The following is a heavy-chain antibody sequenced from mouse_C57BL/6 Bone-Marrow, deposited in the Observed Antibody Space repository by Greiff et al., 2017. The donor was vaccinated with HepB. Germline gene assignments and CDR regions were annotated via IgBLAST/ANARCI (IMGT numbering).Heavy chain of an antibody. CDR3: TRRAPYYYGSSYYY. J-gene: IGHJ2*01. Sequence: VHVKQSGTVLARPGASVKMSCKTSGYTFTSYWMHWVKQRPGQGLEWIGAIYPGNSDTSYNQKFKGKAKLTAVTSASTAYMELSSLTNEDSAVYYCTRRAPYYYGSSYYYWGQGTTLTVSS. D-gene: IGHD1-1*01. V-gene: IGHV1-5*01. CDR1: GYTFTSYW. CDR2: IYPGNSDT.